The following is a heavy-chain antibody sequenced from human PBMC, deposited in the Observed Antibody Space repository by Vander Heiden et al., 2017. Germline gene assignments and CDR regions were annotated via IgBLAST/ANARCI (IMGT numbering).Heavy chain of an antibody. CDR2: IYYTGST. CDR3: ARSIAHYDRFDY. J-gene: IGHJ4*02. V-gene: IGHV4-59*01. CDR1: AGSINSYY. D-gene: IGHD3-22*01. Sequence: QVQLQESGPGLVKPSENLSLTCTVSAGSINSYYWSWIRQPPGKGLEWIGYIYYTGSTSYNPSLKSRVTMSLDTSKNQFSLKLSSVTAADTAVYYCARSIAHYDRFDYWGQGTLVTVSS.